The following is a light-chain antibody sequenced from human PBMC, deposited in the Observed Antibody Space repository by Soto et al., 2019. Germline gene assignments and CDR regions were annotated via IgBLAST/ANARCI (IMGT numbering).Light chain of an antibody. CDR3: AVRDASLTGWV. CDR2: RDG. V-gene: IGLV1-47*01. Sequence: QSALTQPPSASGTPGQSLTISCAGSSSNIGSHYVYWYQHLPGTAPKLLIFRDGQRPSGVPDRFFGSKSGTSASLAISGLRSEDEAHYYCAVRDASLTGWVFGGGTKLTVL. CDR1: SSNIGSHY. J-gene: IGLJ3*02.